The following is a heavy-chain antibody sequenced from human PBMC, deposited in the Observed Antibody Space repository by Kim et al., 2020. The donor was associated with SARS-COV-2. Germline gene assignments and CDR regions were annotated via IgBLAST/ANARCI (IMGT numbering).Heavy chain of an antibody. CDR2: IYYSGST. CDR3: ARPSKATDYFDY. Sequence: SETLSLTCTVSGGSISSGGYYWSWIRQHPGKGLEWIGYIYYSGSTYYNPSLKSRVTISVDTSKNQFSLKLSSVTAADTAVYYCARPSKATDYFDYWGQGTLVTVSS. J-gene: IGHJ4*02. CDR1: GGSISSGGYY. V-gene: IGHV4-31*03.